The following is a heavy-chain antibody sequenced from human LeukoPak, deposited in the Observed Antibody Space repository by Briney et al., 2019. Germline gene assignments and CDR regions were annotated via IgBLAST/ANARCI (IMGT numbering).Heavy chain of an antibody. V-gene: IGHV3-23*01. J-gene: IGHJ4*02. CDR2: ISGSGGST. CDR1: GFTFSSYA. CDR3: AKEPQYSSGWNLDY. D-gene: IGHD6-19*01. Sequence: GGSLRLSCAASGFTFSSYAMSWVRQAPGKGLEWVPAISGSGGSTYYADSVKGRFTISRDNSKNTLYLQMNSLRAEDTAVYYCAKEPQYSSGWNLDYWGQGTLVTVSS.